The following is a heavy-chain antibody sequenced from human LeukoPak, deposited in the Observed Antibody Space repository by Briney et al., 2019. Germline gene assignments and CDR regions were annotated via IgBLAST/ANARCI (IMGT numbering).Heavy chain of an antibody. CDR3: ARPHTRGVRGVIHLDAFDI. Sequence: PSETLSLTCTVSGGSISSGSYYWGWIRQPPGKGLEWIGSIYYSGSTYYNPSLKSRVTISVDTSKNQFSLKLSSVTAADTAVYYCARPHTRGVRGVIHLDAFDIWGQGTMVTVSS. D-gene: IGHD3-10*01. CDR1: GGSISSGSYY. CDR2: IYYSGST. J-gene: IGHJ3*02. V-gene: IGHV4-39*01.